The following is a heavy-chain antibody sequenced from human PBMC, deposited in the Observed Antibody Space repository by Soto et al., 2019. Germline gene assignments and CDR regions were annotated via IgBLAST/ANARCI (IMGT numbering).Heavy chain of an antibody. V-gene: IGHV4-59*01. Sequence: SETLSLTCTVSGGSISSYYWSWIRQPPGKGLEWIGYIYYSGSTNYNPSLKSRVTISVDTSKNQFSLKLSSVTAADTAVYYCATWSTQYCSSTSCPGRGDAFDIWGQGTMVTVSS. D-gene: IGHD2-2*01. CDR2: IYYSGST. J-gene: IGHJ3*02. CDR1: GGSISSYY. CDR3: ATWSTQYCSSTSCPGRGDAFDI.